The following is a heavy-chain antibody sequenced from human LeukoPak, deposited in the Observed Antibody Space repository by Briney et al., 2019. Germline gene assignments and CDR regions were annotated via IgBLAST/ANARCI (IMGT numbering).Heavy chain of an antibody. Sequence: SETLSLTCTVSGGSISSYYWSWIRQPPGKGLEWIGYIYYSGSTNYNPSLKSRVTISVDTSKNQFSLKLSSVTAADTAVYYCARGTGSGWYDAFDIWGQGTMVTVSS. CDR1: GGSISSYY. CDR2: IYYSGST. V-gene: IGHV4-59*01. J-gene: IGHJ3*02. CDR3: ARGTGSGWYDAFDI. D-gene: IGHD6-19*01.